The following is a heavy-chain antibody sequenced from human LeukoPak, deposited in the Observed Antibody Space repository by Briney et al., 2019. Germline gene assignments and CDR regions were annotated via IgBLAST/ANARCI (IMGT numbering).Heavy chain of an antibody. V-gene: IGHV3-53*01. CDR3: ARNPVWDYYFDY. CDR1: GFTVSSNY. CDR2: IYSGGST. Sequence: QPGGSLRLSCAASGFTVSSNYMSWVRQAPGKGLEWVSVIYSGGSTYYADSVKGRFTISRDNSKNTLYLQMNSLRAEDTAVYYCARNPVWDYYFDYWGQGTLVTVSS. J-gene: IGHJ4*02. D-gene: IGHD3-16*01.